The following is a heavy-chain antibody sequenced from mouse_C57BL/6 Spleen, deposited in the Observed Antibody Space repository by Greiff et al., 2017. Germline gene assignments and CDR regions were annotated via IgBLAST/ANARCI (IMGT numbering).Heavy chain of an antibody. V-gene: IGHV1-26*01. CDR1: GYTFTDYY. Sequence: VQLQQSGPELVKPGASVKISCKASGYTFTDYYMNWVKQSHGKSLEWIGDINPNNGGTSYNQKFKGKATLTVDKSSSTAYMEHRSLTSEDSAVYYCARWGPLGSSYTAWFAYWGQGTLVTVSA. CDR3: ARWGPLGSSYTAWFAY. D-gene: IGHD1-1*01. CDR2: INPNNGGT. J-gene: IGHJ3*01.